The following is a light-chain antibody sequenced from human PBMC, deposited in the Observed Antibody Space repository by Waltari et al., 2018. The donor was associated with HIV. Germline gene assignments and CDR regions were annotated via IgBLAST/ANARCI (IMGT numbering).Light chain of an antibody. V-gene: IGLV2-23*02. Sequence: QSALTQPASASGSPGPSITLSCTGTSSDVGSYNLVSWYQQHPGKAPKLMIYEVSKRPSGVSNRFSGSKSGNTASLTISGLQAEDEADYYCCSYAGSSTFVFGGGTKLTVL. J-gene: IGLJ3*02. CDR2: EVS. CDR1: SSDVGSYNL. CDR3: CSYAGSSTFV.